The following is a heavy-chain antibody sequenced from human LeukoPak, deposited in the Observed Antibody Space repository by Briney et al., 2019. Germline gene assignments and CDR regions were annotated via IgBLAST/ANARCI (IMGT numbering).Heavy chain of an antibody. Sequence: GGSLKISCKGSGYSFTSYWIGWVRQMPGKGLEWMGIIYPGDSDTRYSPSFQGQVTISADKSISTAYLQWSSLKASDTAMYYCVRTYDRSGHYYPDYWGQGTLVTVSS. D-gene: IGHD3-22*01. J-gene: IGHJ4*02. CDR2: IYPGDSDT. V-gene: IGHV5-51*01. CDR1: GYSFTSYW. CDR3: VRTYDRSGHYYPDY.